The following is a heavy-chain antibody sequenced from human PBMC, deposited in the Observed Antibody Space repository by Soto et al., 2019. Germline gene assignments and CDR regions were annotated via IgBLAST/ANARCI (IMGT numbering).Heavy chain of an antibody. Sequence: QVQLVQSGGEVKKPGASVKVSCKTSGYTFTTYGISWVRQAPGQGLEWVGWISAYSGKTHYAQKFQGKVTMTTDTSTNTAYLELRRLNSDDTAVYSCPRHPYLGDHQYWGQGTLVTVSS. CDR3: PRHPYLGDHQY. CDR1: GYTFTTYG. CDR2: ISAYSGKT. J-gene: IGHJ4*02. D-gene: IGHD3-16*01. V-gene: IGHV1-18*01.